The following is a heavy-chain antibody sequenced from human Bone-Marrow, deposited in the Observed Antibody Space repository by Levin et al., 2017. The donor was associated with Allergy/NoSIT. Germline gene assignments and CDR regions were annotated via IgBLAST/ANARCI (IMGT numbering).Heavy chain of an antibody. Sequence: GGSLRLSCGASGFTVSGNYMSWVRQAPGQGLEWVSSIYSGGSIYYADSVKGRFTISRDNSKNTVYLQMHSLRAEDTAVYYCAGPRSPGSSTAGMDVWGQGTTVTVSS. CDR3: AGPRSPGSSTAGMDV. CDR2: IYSGGSI. J-gene: IGHJ6*02. CDR1: GFTVSGNY. D-gene: IGHD2-2*01. V-gene: IGHV3-53*01.